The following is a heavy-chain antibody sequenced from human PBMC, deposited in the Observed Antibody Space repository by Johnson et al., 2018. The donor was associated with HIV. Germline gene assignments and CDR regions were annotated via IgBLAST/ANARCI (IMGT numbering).Heavy chain of an antibody. J-gene: IGHJ3*02. V-gene: IGHV3-66*01. Sequence: MLLVESGGDVVQPGRSLRLSCAASGFTFDDYAMHWVRQAPGKGLEWVSVIYSGGGTYYADSVKGRFTISRDNSKNTLYLQMNSLRADDTAVYYCAREGAWEVRPGAFDIWGQGTMVTVSP. CDR3: AREGAWEVRPGAFDI. CDR2: IYSGGGT. D-gene: IGHD1-26*01. CDR1: GFTFDDYA.